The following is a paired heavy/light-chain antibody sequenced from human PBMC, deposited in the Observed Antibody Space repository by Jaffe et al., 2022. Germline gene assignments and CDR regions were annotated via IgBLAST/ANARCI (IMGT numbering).Heavy chain of an antibody. J-gene: IGHJ4*02. CDR2: ISYDGSNK. Sequence: QVQLVESGGGVVQPGRSLRLSCAASGFTFSSYGMHWVRQAPGKGLEWVAVISYDGSNKYYADSVKGRFTISRDNSKNTLYLQMNSLRAEDTAVYYCAKPSADDFWSGRPLLDFDYWGQGTLVTVSS. D-gene: IGHD3-3*01. CDR1: GFTFSSYG. V-gene: IGHV3-30*18. CDR3: AKPSADDFWSGRPLLDFDY.
Light chain of an antibody. V-gene: IGKV1-39*01. J-gene: IGKJ5*01. CDR2: AAS. CDR3: QQSYSTLPIT. CDR1: QSISSY. Sequence: DIQMTQSPSSLSASVGDRVTITCRASQSISSYLNWYQQKPGKAPKLLIYAASSLQSGVPSRFSGSGSGTDFTLTISSLQPEDFATYYCQQSYSTLPITFGQGTRLEIK.